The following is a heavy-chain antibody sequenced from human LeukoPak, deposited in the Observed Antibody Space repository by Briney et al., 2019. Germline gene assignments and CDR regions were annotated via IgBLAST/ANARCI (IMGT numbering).Heavy chain of an antibody. D-gene: IGHD5-12*01. Sequence: PGRSLRLSCAASGFTFSSYGMHWVRQAPGKGLEWVAVISYDGSNKYYADSVEGRFTISRDNSKNTLYLQMNSLRAEDTAVYYCAKEERYVDIVATIQYYGMDVWGQGTTVTVSS. CDR3: AKEERYVDIVATIQYYGMDV. CDR2: ISYDGSNK. CDR1: GFTFSSYG. J-gene: IGHJ6*02. V-gene: IGHV3-30*18.